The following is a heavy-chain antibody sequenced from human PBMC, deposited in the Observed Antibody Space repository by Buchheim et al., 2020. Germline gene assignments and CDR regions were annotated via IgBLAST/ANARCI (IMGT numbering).Heavy chain of an antibody. V-gene: IGHV4-34*01. CDR3: ARGRYYYGSGSYKPINKHFDY. CDR2: INHSGST. D-gene: IGHD3-10*01. Sequence: QVQLQQWGAGLLKPSETLSLTCAVYGGSFSGYYWSWIRQPPGKGLEWIGEINHSGSTNYNPSLKSRVTISVDTSKNQFSLKLSSVTAADTAVYYCARGRYYYGSGSYKPINKHFDYWGQGTL. CDR1: GGSFSGYY. J-gene: IGHJ4*02.